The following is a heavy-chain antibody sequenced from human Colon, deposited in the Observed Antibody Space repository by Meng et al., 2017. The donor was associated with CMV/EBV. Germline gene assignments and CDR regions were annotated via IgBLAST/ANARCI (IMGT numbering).Heavy chain of an antibody. CDR3: ARDPAHVLEVVSPAYYYDMGV. CDR1: GFTFDTYW. D-gene: IGHD2-2*01. CDR2: IKPDGSEQ. V-gene: IGHV3-7*01. Sequence: GESLKISCAASGFTFDTYWMSWVRQAPGKGLQWVANIKPDGSEQYYEDSVKGRLTISRDNAKKSLYLQMNSLRAEDTAVYYCARDPAHVLEVVSPAYYYDMGVWGQGTTVTVSS. J-gene: IGHJ6*02.